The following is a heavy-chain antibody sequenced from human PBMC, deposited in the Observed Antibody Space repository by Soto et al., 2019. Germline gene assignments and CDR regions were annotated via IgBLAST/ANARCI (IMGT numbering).Heavy chain of an antibody. D-gene: IGHD3-10*01. V-gene: IGHV1-69*13. J-gene: IGHJ6*02. CDR2: IIPIFGTA. CDR1: GGTFSSYA. CDR3: ASCYYGSGSYGLNYYYYGMDV. Sequence: SVKVSCKASGGTFSSYAISWVRQAPGQGLEWMGGIIPIFGTANYAQKFQGRVTITADESTSTAYVELSSLRSEDTAVYYCASCYYGSGSYGLNYYYYGMDVWGQGTTVTVSS.